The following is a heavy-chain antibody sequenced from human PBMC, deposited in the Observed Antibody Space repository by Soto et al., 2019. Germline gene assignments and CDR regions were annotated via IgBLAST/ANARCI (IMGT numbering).Heavy chain of an antibody. CDR1: GFTFSSYA. CDR2: INGGGST. Sequence: PGGSLRLSCAASGFTFSSYAMSWVRQAPGKGLEWVSVINGGGSTNYADSVRGRFTISRDTSKNTLSLQMNSLRAEDTAVYYCVRENYYYGMDVWGQGTTVTVSS. J-gene: IGHJ6*02. CDR3: VRENYYYGMDV. V-gene: IGHV3-53*01.